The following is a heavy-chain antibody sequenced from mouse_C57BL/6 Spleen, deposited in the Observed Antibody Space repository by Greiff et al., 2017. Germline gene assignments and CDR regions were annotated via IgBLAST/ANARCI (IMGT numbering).Heavy chain of an antibody. CDR3: ARKGYYDYDGGFDY. V-gene: IGHV2-2*01. D-gene: IGHD2-4*01. J-gene: IGHJ2*01. CDR1: GFSLTSYG. Sequence: VKLMESGPGLVQPSQSLSITCTVSGFSLTSYGVHWVRQSPGKGLEWLGVIWSGGSTDYNAAFISRLSISKDNSKSQVFFKMNSLQADDTAIYYCARKGYYDYDGGFDYWGQGTTLTVSS. CDR2: IWSGGST.